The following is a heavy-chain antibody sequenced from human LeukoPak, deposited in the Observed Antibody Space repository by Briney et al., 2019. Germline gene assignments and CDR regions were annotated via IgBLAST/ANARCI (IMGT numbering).Heavy chain of an antibody. CDR3: TRGNRWLQSGGFDY. J-gene: IGHJ4*02. CDR1: GGSFSNYA. CDR2: IIPILGIA. Sequence: SVKVSCKASGGSFSNYAISWVRQAPGQGLEWMGRIIPILGIANYALKFQGRVTITADKSTSTANMELTSLRSEDTAVYYCTRGNRWLQSGGFDYWGQGTLVTVSS. D-gene: IGHD5-24*01. V-gene: IGHV1-69*04.